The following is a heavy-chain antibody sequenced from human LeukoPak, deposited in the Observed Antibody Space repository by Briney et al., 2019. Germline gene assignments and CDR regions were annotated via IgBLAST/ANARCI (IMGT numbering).Heavy chain of an antibody. CDR1: GGSFSGYY. J-gene: IGHJ5*02. CDR3: ARTRLHRWFDP. CDR2: INHSGST. Sequence: PWETLSLTCAVYGGSFSGYYWSWIRQPPGKGLEWIGEINHSGSTNYNPSLKSRVTISVDTSKNQFSLKLSSVTAADTAVYYCARTRLHRWFDPWGQGTLVTVSS. D-gene: IGHD3-16*01. V-gene: IGHV4-34*01.